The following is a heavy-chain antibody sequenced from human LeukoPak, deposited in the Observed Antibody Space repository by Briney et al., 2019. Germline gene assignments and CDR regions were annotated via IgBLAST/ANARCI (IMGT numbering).Heavy chain of an antibody. CDR3: ARSPHRYYFDY. CDR1: GYTFTSYD. V-gene: IGHV1-8*01. Sequence: ASVKVSCKASGYTFTSYDINCVRQATGQGLEWMGWMNPNSYNAGYAQKFQGRLTMTRNTSISTAYMELSSLRSEDTAVYYCARSPHRYYFDYWGQGTLVTVSS. CDR2: MNPNSYNA. J-gene: IGHJ4*02.